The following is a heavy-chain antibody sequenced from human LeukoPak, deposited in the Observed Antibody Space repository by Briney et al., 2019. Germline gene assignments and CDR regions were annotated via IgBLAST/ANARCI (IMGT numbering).Heavy chain of an antibody. D-gene: IGHD2-8*01. Sequence: PGRSLRLSCAASGFTFSSYAMHWVRQAPGKGLEWVAIISSDGSQKFYADSVKGRFTISRDNSKNTLYLQMDSLRAEDTAVYYCAKEMGPMVHGDYWGQGTLFTLSS. V-gene: IGHV3-30*18. CDR3: AKEMGPMVHGDY. J-gene: IGHJ4*02. CDR2: ISSDGSQK. CDR1: GFTFSSYA.